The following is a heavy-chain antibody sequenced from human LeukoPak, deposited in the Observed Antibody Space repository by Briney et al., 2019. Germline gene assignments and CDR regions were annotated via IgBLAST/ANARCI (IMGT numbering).Heavy chain of an antibody. Sequence: SETLSLTCTVYGGSISSYYWSWIRQPPGKGRGWIGYIYYSGSTNYNPSLKSRVTISVDTSKNQFSLKLSSVTAADTAVYYCARLVVVAAHFDYWGQGTLVTVSS. V-gene: IGHV4-59*01. J-gene: IGHJ4*02. D-gene: IGHD2-15*01. CDR2: IYYSGST. CDR1: GGSISSYY. CDR3: ARLVVVAAHFDY.